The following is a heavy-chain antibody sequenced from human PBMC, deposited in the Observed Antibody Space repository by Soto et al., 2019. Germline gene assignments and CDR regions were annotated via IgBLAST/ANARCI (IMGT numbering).Heavy chain of an antibody. CDR2: IYYSGST. J-gene: IGHJ6*02. CDR1: GGSISSGDYY. D-gene: IGHD1-26*01. CDR3: ARGLGPTTKKRVAGRYYYGMDV. V-gene: IGHV4-30-4*01. Sequence: SETLSLTCTVSGGSISSGDYYWSWIRQPPGKGLEWIGYIYYSGSTNYNPSLKSRVTISVDTSKNQFSLKLSSVTAADTAVYYCARGLGPTTKKRVAGRYYYGMDVWGQGTTVTVSS.